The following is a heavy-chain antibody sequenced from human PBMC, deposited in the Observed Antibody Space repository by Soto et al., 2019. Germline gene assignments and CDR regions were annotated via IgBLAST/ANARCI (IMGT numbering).Heavy chain of an antibody. V-gene: IGHV3-33*01. J-gene: IGHJ2*01. Sequence: PGGSLRLSCAASGFTFSSYGMHWVRQAPGKGLEWVAVICYDGSNKYYADSVKGRFTISRDNAKNSLYLQMNALRAEDTAVYYCAREGCSGASCYLRTGYLDLWGRGTLVTVSS. CDR1: GFTFSSYG. CDR3: AREGCSGASCYLRTGYLDL. CDR2: ICYDGSNK. D-gene: IGHD2-15*01.